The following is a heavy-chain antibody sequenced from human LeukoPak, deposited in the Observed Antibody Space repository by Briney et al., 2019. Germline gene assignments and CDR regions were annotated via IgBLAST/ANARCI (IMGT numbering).Heavy chain of an antibody. D-gene: IGHD3-22*01. CDR3: ARDSGYYYDSSGYYISGYFDY. V-gene: IGHV3-7*01. J-gene: IGHJ4*01. CDR2: IKQDGSEK. CDR1: GFTFSSYW. Sequence: PGGSLRLSCAASGFTFSSYWMSWVRQAPGKGLEWVTNIKQDGSEKYYVDSVKGRFTISRDNAKNSLYLQMNSLRAEDTAVYYCARDSGYYYDSSGYYISGYFDYWGHGTLVTVSS.